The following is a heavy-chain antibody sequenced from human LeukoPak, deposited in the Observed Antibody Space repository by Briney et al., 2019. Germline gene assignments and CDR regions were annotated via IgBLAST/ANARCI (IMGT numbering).Heavy chain of an antibody. CDR1: GGSFSGYY. CDR3: ARRLAPQYCSGGSCYGRRGYYFDY. Sequence: PSETLSLTCAVYGGSFSGYYWSWIRQPPGKGLEWIGEINHSESTNYNPSLKSRVTISVDTSKNQFSLKLSSVTAADTAVYYCARRLAPQYCSGGSCYGRRGYYFDYWGQGTLVTVSS. V-gene: IGHV4-34*01. CDR2: INHSEST. D-gene: IGHD2-15*01. J-gene: IGHJ4*02.